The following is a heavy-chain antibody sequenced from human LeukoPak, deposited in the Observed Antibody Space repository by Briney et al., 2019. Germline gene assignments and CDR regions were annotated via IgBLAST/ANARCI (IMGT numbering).Heavy chain of an antibody. D-gene: IGHD3-10*01. V-gene: IGHV1-18*01. J-gene: IGHJ4*02. Sequence: ASVKVSCKASGYTFTSYGISWVRQAPGQGLEWMGWISAYNGNTNYAQKLQGRVTMTTDTSTSTAYMELRSLRSDDTAMYYCARDREWFGESSFDYWGQGTLVTVSS. CDR3: ARDREWFGESSFDY. CDR2: ISAYNGNT. CDR1: GYTFTSYG.